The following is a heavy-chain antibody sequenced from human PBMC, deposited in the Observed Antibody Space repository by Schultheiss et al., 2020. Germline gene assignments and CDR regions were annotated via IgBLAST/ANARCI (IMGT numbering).Heavy chain of an antibody. J-gene: IGHJ4*02. CDR2: TYYSGST. CDR1: GGSISSSSYY. CDR3: ATRPYSSGWLY. V-gene: IGHV4-39*01. Sequence: SETLSLTCTVSGGSISSSSYYWGWIRQPPGKGLEWIGSTYYSGSTYYNPSLKSRVTISVDTSKNQFSLKLSSVTAADTAVYYCATRPYSSGWLYWGQGTLVTVSS. D-gene: IGHD6-19*01.